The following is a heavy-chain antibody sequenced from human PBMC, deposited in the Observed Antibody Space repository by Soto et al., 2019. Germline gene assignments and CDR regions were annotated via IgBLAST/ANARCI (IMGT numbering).Heavy chain of an antibody. CDR2: IYSGGST. D-gene: IGHD6-6*01. V-gene: IGHV3-53*01. Sequence: VIYSGGSTYYADSVKGRFTISRDNSKNTLYLQMNSLRAEDTAVYYCARAVYSSSANWFDPWGQGTLVTVSS. J-gene: IGHJ5*02. CDR3: ARAVYSSSANWFDP.